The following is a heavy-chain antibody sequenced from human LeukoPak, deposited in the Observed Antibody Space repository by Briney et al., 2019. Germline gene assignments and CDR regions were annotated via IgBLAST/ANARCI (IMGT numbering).Heavy chain of an antibody. J-gene: IGHJ4*02. CDR2: ISSISSYI. D-gene: IGHD4-17*01. V-gene: IGHV3-21*01. Sequence: PGGSLRLSCAASGFTFSSYSMNWVRQAPGKGLEWVSSISSISSYIYYADSVKGRFTISRDNSKNTLYLQMNSLRAEDTAVYYCAKGVISWGDYGFDYWGQGTLVTVSS. CDR3: AKGVISWGDYGFDY. CDR1: GFTFSSYS.